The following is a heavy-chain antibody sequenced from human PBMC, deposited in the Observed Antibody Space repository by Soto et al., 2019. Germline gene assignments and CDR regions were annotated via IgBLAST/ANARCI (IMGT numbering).Heavy chain of an antibody. Sequence: EVQLLESGGGLVQPGGSLRLSCAASGFTFSSYALSWVRQAPGKGLEWVSALRGTGDSADYANSVKGRFTISRDDSKTTLYLVMRSLRVQDTAIYYCARDNGNYGSGSFAHWGQGTLVTVSS. V-gene: IGHV3-23*01. J-gene: IGHJ4*02. CDR1: GFTFSSYA. CDR3: ARDNGNYGSGSFAH. D-gene: IGHD3-10*01. CDR2: LRGTGDSA.